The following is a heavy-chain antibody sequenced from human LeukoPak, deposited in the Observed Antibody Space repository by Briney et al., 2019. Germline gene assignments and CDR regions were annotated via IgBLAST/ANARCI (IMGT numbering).Heavy chain of an antibody. Sequence: SVKVSCKASGGTFSSYAISWVRQAPGHGLEWMGRIIPIFGIANYAQKFQGRVTITADKSTSTAYMELSSLRSEDTAVYYCARDRIAAAGTGADWGQGTLVTVSS. CDR2: IIPIFGIA. V-gene: IGHV1-69*04. CDR1: GGTFSSYA. CDR3: ARDRIAAAGTGAD. J-gene: IGHJ4*02. D-gene: IGHD6-13*01.